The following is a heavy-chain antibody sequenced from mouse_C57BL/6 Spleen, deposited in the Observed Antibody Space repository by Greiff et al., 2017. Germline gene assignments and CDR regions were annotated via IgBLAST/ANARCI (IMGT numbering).Heavy chain of an antibody. V-gene: IGHV1-69*01. CDR2: IDPSDSYT. J-gene: IGHJ2*01. CDR3: AREISRKNFDY. Sequence: VQLQQPGAELVMPGASVKLSCKASGYTFTSYWMHWVKQRPGQGLEWIGEIDPSDSYTNYNQKFKGKSTLTVDKSSSTAYMQLSSLTSEDSAVYYCAREISRKNFDYWGQGTTLTVSS. D-gene: IGHD2-4*01. CDR1: GYTFTSYW.